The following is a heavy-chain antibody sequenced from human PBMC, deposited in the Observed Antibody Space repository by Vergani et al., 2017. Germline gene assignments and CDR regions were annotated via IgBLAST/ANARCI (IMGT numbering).Heavy chain of an antibody. CDR1: GGTFSSYT. CDR2: IIPILGIA. Sequence: QVQLVQSGAEVKKPGSSVKVSCKASGGTFSSYTISWVRQAPGQGLEWMGRIIPILGIANYAQKFQGRVTITADQSTSTAYMELSSLRSEDTAVYYCARDPAALNWFDPWGQGTLVTVSS. CDR3: ARDPAALNWFDP. J-gene: IGHJ5*02. V-gene: IGHV1-69*04. D-gene: IGHD6-13*01.